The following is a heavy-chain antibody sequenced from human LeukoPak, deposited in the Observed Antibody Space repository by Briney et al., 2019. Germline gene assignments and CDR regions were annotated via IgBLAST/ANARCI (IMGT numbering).Heavy chain of an antibody. D-gene: IGHD3-10*01. CDR1: GYTLTELS. CDR3: ARSRSRPHRLLWFGESRENWFDP. CDR2: FDPEDGET. Sequence: ASVKVSCKVSGYTLTELSMHWVRQAPGKGLEWMGGFDPEDGETIYAQKFQGRVTMTEDTSTDTAYMELSSLRSEDTAVYYCARSRSRPHRLLWFGESRENWFDPWGQGTLVTVSS. V-gene: IGHV1-24*01. J-gene: IGHJ5*02.